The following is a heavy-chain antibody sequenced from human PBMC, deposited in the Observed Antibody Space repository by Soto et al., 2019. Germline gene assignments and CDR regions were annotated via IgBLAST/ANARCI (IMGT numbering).Heavy chain of an antibody. J-gene: IGHJ4*02. CDR1: GFSLHTYA. CDR2: LSGSGAST. Sequence: GGSLRSSCAASGFSLHTYAMGWVRQAPGKVLELVSSLSGSGASTNYADSVKGRFTISRDNSKDTLYLQMNNLTAEDTAMYYCATDLSEWGFFGYWGLCTIVTVSS. CDR3: ATDLSEWGFFGY. D-gene: IGHD7-27*01. V-gene: IGHV3-23*01.